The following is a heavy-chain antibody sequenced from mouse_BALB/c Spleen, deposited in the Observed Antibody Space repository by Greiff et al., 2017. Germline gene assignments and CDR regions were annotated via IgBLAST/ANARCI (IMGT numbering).Heavy chain of an antibody. CDR2: ISYSGST. CDR3: ARYRYYGHGGDYFDY. V-gene: IGHV3-2*02. CDR1: GYSITSDYA. D-gene: IGHD1-2*01. Sequence: DVQLQESGPGLVKPSQSLSLTCTVTGYSITSDYAWNWIRQFPGNKLEWMGYISYSGSTSYNPSLKSRISITRDTSKNQFFLQLNSVTTEDTATYYCARYRYYGHGGDYFDYWGQGTTLTVSS. J-gene: IGHJ2*01.